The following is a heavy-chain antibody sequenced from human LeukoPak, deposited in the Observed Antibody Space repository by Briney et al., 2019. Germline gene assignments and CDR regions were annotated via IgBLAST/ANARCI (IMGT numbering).Heavy chain of an antibody. V-gene: IGHV3-21*01. J-gene: IGHJ4*02. CDR3: ARMDTAMVTFDY. Sequence: GGSLRLSCAASGFTFSSYSMNWVRQAPGKGLEWVSSISSSSSYIYYADSVKGRFTISRDNAKNSLYLQMNSLRAGDTAVYYCARMDTAMVTFDYWGQGTLVTVSS. CDR2: ISSSSSYI. D-gene: IGHD5-18*01. CDR1: GFTFSSYS.